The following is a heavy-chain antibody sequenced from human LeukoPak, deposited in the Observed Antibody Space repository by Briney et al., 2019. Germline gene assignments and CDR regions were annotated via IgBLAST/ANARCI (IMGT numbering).Heavy chain of an antibody. J-gene: IGHJ6*02. V-gene: IGHV5-51*01. D-gene: IGHD3-3*02. CDR3: ARTHFWSGPYYYGMDV. CDR1: GYSFTSYW. CDR2: IYPGDSDT. Sequence: GESLKISCKGSGYSFTSYWIGWVRQMPGKGLEWMGIIYPGDSDTRYSPSFQGQVPISADKSISTAYLQWSSLKASDTAMYYCARTHFWSGPYYYGMDVWGQGTTVTVSS.